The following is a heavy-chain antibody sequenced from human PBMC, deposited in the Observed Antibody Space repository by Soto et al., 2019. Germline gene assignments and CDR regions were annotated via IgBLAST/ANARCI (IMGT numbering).Heavy chain of an antibody. J-gene: IGHJ6*02. Sequence: SETLSLTCTVSGGSISSGGYYWSWIRQHPGKGLEWIGYIYYSGSTYYNPSLKSRVTISVDTSKNQFSLKLSAVTAADTAVYYCARDRSKYYYGMDVWGQGTTVTVSS. CDR3: ARDRSKYYYGMDV. V-gene: IGHV4-31*03. CDR2: IYYSGST. CDR1: GGSISSGGYY.